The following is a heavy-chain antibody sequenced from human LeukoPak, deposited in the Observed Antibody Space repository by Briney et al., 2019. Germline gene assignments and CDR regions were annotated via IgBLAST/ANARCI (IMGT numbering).Heavy chain of an antibody. J-gene: IGHJ4*02. CDR2: IYYSGST. CDR3: ARSVEMATIQTFDY. D-gene: IGHD5-24*01. V-gene: IGHV4-31*03. Sequence: PSQTLSLTRTVSGGSISSGGYYWSWIRQHPGKGLEWIGYIYYSGSTYYNPSLKSRVTISVDTSKNQFSLKLSSMTAADTAVYYCARSVEMATIQTFDYWGQGTLVTVSS. CDR1: GGSISSGGYY.